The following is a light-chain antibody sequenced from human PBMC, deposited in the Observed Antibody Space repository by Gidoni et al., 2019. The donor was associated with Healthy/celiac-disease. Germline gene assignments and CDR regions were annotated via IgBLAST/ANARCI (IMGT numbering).Light chain of an antibody. J-gene: IGKJ4*01. CDR1: QDISNY. Sequence: DIQMTQSTSSLSASVGDRVTITCQASQDISNYLNWYQQKQGKDPKLLIYDASNLETGVPSRFSGSGSVTDFTFTISRLQPEDIATYYCQQYDNLPLAFGGGTKVEIK. CDR3: QQYDNLPLA. V-gene: IGKV1-33*01. CDR2: DAS.